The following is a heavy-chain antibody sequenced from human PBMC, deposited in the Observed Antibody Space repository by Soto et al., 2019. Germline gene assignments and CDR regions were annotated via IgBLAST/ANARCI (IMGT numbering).Heavy chain of an antibody. D-gene: IGHD5-18*01. V-gene: IGHV3-30*18. CDR3: AKDLRSYSSSNPYYYYYGMDV. CDR2: ISYDGSNK. CDR1: GFTFSSYG. J-gene: IGHJ6*02. Sequence: PGGSLRLSCAASGFTFSSYGMHWVRQAPGKGLEWVAVISYDGSNKYYADSVKGRFTISRDNSKNTLYLQMNSLRAEDTAVYYCAKDLRSYSSSNPYYYYYGMDVWGQGTTVTVS.